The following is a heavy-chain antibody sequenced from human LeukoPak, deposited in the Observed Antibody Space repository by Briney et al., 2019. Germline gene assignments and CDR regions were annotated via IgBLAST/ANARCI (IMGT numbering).Heavy chain of an antibody. D-gene: IGHD1-26*01. CDR1: GFTVRSNY. V-gene: IGHV3-53*01. Sequence: PGGSLSLSCAASGFTVRSNYMSWVRQAPGKGLEGASVIFSGGSTYYADSVKGRFTISRDNSKNTLYLQMNSLRAEDTAAYYCAREASSGGSYDYWGQGTLVTVSS. CDR3: AREASSGGSYDY. CDR2: IFSGGST. J-gene: IGHJ4*02.